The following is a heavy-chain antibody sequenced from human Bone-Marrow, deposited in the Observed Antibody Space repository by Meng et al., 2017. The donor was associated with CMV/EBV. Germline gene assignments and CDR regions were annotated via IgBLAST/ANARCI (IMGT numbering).Heavy chain of an antibody. CDR2: ISSSGYI. Sequence: GESLKISCAASGFTFSNYGMNWVRQAPGKGLEWVSSISSSGYIHYADSVKGRFTISRDNAKSSLSLQMNSLRAEDTAVYYCARCGPRTGYIDPANFGYWGQGTLVTVSS. CDR1: GFTFSNYG. V-gene: IGHV3-21*01. D-gene: IGHD3-9*01. J-gene: IGHJ4*02. CDR3: ARCGPRTGYIDPANFGY.